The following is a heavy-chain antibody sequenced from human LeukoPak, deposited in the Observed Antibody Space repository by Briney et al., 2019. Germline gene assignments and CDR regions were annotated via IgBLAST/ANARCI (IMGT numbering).Heavy chain of an antibody. V-gene: IGHV4-59*01. Sequence: LETLSLTCTVSGGSISSYYWSWIRQPPGKGLEWIGYIYYSGSTNYNPSLKSRVTISVDTSKNQFSLKLSSVTAADTAVYYCASSDSSGYYSSGDYYYYYMDVWGKGTTVTVSS. J-gene: IGHJ6*03. CDR2: IYYSGST. CDR1: GGSISSYY. D-gene: IGHD3-22*01. CDR3: ASSDSSGYYSSGDYYYYYMDV.